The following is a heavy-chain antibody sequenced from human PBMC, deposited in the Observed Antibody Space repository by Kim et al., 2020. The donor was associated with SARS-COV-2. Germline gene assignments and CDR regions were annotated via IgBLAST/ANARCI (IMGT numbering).Heavy chain of an antibody. CDR1: GFTFSSYS. J-gene: IGHJ5*02. D-gene: IGHD5-18*01. CDR3: ARDPYSYGYGSGISAFDP. Sequence: GGSLRLSCAASGFTFSSYSMNWVRQAPGKGLEWVSSISSSSTYIYYADSVKGRFTISRDNAKNSLYLQMNSLRAEDTAVYYCARDPYSYGYGSGISAFDPWGQGTLVTVSS. V-gene: IGHV3-21*01. CDR2: ISSSSTYI.